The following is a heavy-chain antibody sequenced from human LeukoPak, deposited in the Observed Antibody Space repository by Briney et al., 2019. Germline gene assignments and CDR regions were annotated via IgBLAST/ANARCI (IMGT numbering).Heavy chain of an antibody. J-gene: IGHJ3*02. CDR2: IYSGGST. D-gene: IGHD2-2*01. CDR1: GGSFSGYY. CDR3: ASTVVVPAMDAFDI. V-gene: IGHV3-66*01. Sequence: ETLSLTCAVYGGSFSGYYWSWVRQAPGKGLEWVSVIYSGGSTYYADSVKGRFTISRDNSKNTLYLQMNSLRAEDTAVYYCASTVVVPAMDAFDIWGQGTMVTVSS.